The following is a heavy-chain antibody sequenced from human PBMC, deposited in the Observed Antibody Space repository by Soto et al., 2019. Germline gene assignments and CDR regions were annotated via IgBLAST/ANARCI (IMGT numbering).Heavy chain of an antibody. J-gene: IGHJ6*04. V-gene: IGHV3-9*01. CDR2: VDWNSGSM. D-gene: IGHD1-26*01. CDR3: VKGRGSFLVYFGLDV. CDR1: GFTFDDYA. Sequence: GGSLRLSCVASGFTFDDYAMHWVRQPPGKCLEWVSSVDWNSGSMAYADSVKGRFTVSRDNARNSLFLQMKFLRGDDTALYYCVKGRGSFLVYFGLDVWGEGXTVTVYS.